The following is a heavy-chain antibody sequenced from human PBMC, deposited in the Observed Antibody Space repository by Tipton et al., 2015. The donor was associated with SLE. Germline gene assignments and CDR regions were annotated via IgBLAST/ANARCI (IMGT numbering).Heavy chain of an antibody. CDR2: IYYSGST. CDR3: ARGRGGSNTYFDY. Sequence: TLSLTCTVSGGSISSHYWSWIRQPPGKGLEWIGYIYYSGSTNYNPSLKSRVTISVDTSKNQFSLKLSSVTAADTAVYYCARGRGGSNTYFDYWGQGTLVTVSS. CDR1: GGSISSHY. V-gene: IGHV4-59*11. J-gene: IGHJ4*02. D-gene: IGHD1-26*01.